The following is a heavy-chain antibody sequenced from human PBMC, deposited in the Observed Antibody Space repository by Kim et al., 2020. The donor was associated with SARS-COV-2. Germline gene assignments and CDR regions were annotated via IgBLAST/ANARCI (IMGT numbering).Heavy chain of an antibody. CDR2: ISSSSSYI. D-gene: IGHD3-22*01. J-gene: IGHJ4*02. CDR3: ARDRGIGGYYRDPTDY. CDR1: GFTFSSYS. Sequence: GGSLRLSCAASGFTFSSYSMNWVRQAPGKGLEWVSSISSSSSYIYYADSVKGRFTISRDNAKNSLYLQMNSLRAEDTAVYYCARDRGIGGYYRDPTDYWGQGTLVTVSS. V-gene: IGHV3-21*01.